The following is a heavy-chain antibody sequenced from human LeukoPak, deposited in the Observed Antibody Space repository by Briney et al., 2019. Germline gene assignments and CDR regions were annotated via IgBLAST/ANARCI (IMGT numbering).Heavy chain of an antibody. CDR2: IIPIFGTA. V-gene: IGHV1-69*13. D-gene: IGHD3-9*01. CDR1: GGTFSSYA. J-gene: IGHJ4*02. CDR3: ASGRLLRYFDWLLYGDYFDY. Sequence: ASVKVSCKASGGTFSSYAISWVRQAPGQRLEWMGGIIPIFGTANYAQKFQGRVTITADESTRTAYMELSSLRSEDTAVYYCASGRLLRYFDWLLYGDYFDYWGQGTLVTVSS.